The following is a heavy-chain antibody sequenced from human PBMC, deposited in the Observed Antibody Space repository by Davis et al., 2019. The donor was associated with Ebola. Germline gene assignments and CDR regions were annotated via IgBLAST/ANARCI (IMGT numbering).Heavy chain of an antibody. V-gene: IGHV1-69*10. CDR1: GGTFSSYA. J-gene: IGHJ4*02. CDR3: ARAGTYCGGDCYGHLDY. CDR2: IIPILGIA. Sequence: SVKVSCKASGGTFSSYAISWVRQAPGQGLEWMGGIIPILGIANYAQKFQGRVTITADKSTSTAYMELSSLRSEDTAVYYCARAGTYCGGDCYGHLDYWGQGTLVTVSS. D-gene: IGHD2-21*01.